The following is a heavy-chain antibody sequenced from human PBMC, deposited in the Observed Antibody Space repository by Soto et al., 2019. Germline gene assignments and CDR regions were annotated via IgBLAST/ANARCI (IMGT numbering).Heavy chain of an antibody. V-gene: IGHV3-23*01. CDR2: ISGSGGST. J-gene: IGHJ4*02. CDR1: GFTFSSYA. CDR3: ANEGLRMIAARNFDY. Sequence: GGSLRLSCAASGFTFSSYAMSWVRQAPGKGLEWVSAISGSGGSTYYADSVKGRFTISRDNSKNTLYLQMNSLRAEDTAVYYCANEGLRMIAARNFDYWGQGTLVTVSS. D-gene: IGHD6-6*01.